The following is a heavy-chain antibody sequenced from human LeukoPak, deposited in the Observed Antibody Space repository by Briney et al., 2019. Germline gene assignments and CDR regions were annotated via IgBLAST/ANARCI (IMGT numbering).Heavy chain of an antibody. CDR1: GFTFINSA. V-gene: IGHV1-58*02. J-gene: IGHJ4*02. CDR3: AADDLSTGY. D-gene: IGHD5/OR15-5a*01. CDR2: IVVGSGNA. Sequence: ASVKVSCKASGFTFINSAMQWVRQARGQRLEWIGWIVVGSGNANYAQEFQERVTITRDLSTSTAYMELSSLRAEDTAVYYCAADDLSTGYWGQGTLVTVSP.